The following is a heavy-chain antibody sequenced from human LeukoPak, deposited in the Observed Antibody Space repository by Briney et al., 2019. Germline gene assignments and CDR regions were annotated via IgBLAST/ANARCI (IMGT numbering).Heavy chain of an antibody. D-gene: IGHD3-10*01. CDR1: GGSISSYY. J-gene: IGHJ3*02. V-gene: IGHV4-59*12. CDR2: IFYSGST. Sequence: ASETLSLTCTVSGGSISSYYWSWIRQPPGKGLEWIGNIFYSGSTYYSPSLKSRVTISLDTSRNQFSLKLNSVTAADTAVYYCAKSNGYGLVDIWGQGTMVTVSS. CDR3: AKSNGYGLVDI.